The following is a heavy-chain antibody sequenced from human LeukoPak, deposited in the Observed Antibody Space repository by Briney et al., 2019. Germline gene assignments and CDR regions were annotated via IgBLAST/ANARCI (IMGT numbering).Heavy chain of an antibody. V-gene: IGHV4-39*01. CDR2: IYYGGST. Sequence: SETLSLTCTVSGGSISSSSYYWGWIRQPPGKGLEWIGSIYYGGSTYYNPSLKSRVTISVDTSKNQFSLKLSSVTAADTAVYYCARLAGSGSYYTRGAFDIWGQGTMVTVSS. D-gene: IGHD3-10*01. CDR1: GGSISSSSYY. CDR3: ARLAGSGSYYTRGAFDI. J-gene: IGHJ3*02.